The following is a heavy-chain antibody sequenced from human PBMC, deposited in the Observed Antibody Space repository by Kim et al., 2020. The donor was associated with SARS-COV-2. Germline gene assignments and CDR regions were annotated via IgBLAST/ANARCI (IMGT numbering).Heavy chain of an antibody. D-gene: IGHD6-13*01. J-gene: IGHJ6*03. V-gene: IGHV1-8*01. CDR1: GYTFTSYD. CDR3: ARATALNSSSWYGGWYYYYSYMDV. CDR2: MKPNSGNT. Sequence: ASVKVSCKASGYTFTSYDINWVRQATGQGLEWMGWMKPNSGNTGYAQKFQGRVTMTRNTSISTAYMELSSLRSEDTAVYYCARATALNSSSWYGGWYYYYSYMDVWGKGTTVTVSS.